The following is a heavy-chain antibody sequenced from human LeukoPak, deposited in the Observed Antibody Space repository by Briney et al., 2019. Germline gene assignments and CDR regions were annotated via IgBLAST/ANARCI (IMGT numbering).Heavy chain of an antibody. J-gene: IGHJ4*02. V-gene: IGHV3-21*01. CDR2: ISGSGDST. D-gene: IGHD1-7*01. Sequence: PGGSLRLSCVASGFTLRSYVMNWVRQTPGKGLEWVSSISGSGDSTFYADSVKGRFTISRDNAKNSLYLQMNSLRAEDTAVYYCARGFDNWNYGLIDYWGQGTLVTVSS. CDR1: GFTLRSYV. CDR3: ARGFDNWNYGLIDY.